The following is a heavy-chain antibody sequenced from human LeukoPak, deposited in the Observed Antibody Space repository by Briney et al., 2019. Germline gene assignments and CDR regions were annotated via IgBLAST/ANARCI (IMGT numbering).Heavy chain of an antibody. J-gene: IGHJ3*02. CDR3: ARIRDGYNDAYDI. Sequence: ASVKVSCKASGYTFTNSYIHWVRQAPGQGLEGMGLINPGGGNTNYAQNFQGRLTMTRDPSTTTVYIELSSLRSEDTAIYYCARIRDGYNDAYDIWGQGTVVTVPS. D-gene: IGHD5-24*01. CDR2: INPGGGNT. CDR1: GYTFTNSY. V-gene: IGHV1-46*01.